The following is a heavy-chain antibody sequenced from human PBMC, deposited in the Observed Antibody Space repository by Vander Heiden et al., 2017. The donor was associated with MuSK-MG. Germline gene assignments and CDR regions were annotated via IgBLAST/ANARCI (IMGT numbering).Heavy chain of an antibody. V-gene: IGHV3-21*01. CDR1: GFTFSSYS. CDR2: ISSSSSYI. Sequence: EVQLVESGGGLVKPGGSLRLSCAASGFTFSSYSMNWVRQAPGKGLEWVSSISSSSSYIYYADSVKGRFTISRDNAKNSLYLQMNSLRAEDTAVYYCARGKVRYGSGSYYLNYGMDVWGQGTTVTVSS. CDR3: ARGKVRYGSGSYYLNYGMDV. D-gene: IGHD3-10*01. J-gene: IGHJ6*02.